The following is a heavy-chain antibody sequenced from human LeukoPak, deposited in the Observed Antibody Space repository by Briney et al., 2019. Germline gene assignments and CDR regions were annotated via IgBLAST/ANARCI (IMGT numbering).Heavy chain of an antibody. J-gene: IGHJ4*02. D-gene: IGHD4-17*01. CDR2: IIPIFGTA. CDR3: AREGDPFGYGDRRFDY. V-gene: IGHV1-69*13. CDR1: GGTFSSYA. Sequence: SVKVSCKASGGTFSSYAISWVRQAPGQGLEWMGGIIPIFGTANYAQKFQGRVTITADESTSTAYMELSSLRSEDTAVYYCAREGDPFGYGDRRFDYWGQGTLVTVSS.